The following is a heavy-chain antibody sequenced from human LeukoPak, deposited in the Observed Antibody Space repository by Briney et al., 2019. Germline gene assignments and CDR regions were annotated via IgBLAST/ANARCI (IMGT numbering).Heavy chain of an antibody. D-gene: IGHD5-24*01. Sequence: SETLSLTCTVSGGSISSYYWSWIRQPPGKELDSIGYIYYSGSTNYNPSLKSRVTISLDTSKNQFSLRLISVTAADTAVYYCARLDMAIKVLYWGQGTLVTVSS. V-gene: IGHV4-59*13. CDR3: ARLDMAIKVLY. CDR1: GGSISSYY. J-gene: IGHJ4*02. CDR2: IYYSGST.